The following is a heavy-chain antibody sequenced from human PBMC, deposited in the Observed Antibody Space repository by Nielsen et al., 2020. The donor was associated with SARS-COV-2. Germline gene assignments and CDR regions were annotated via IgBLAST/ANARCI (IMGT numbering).Heavy chain of an antibody. CDR3: ARVQETIFGVAPALDYYYYYMDV. J-gene: IGHJ6*03. Sequence: WSRQAPGQGLGWMGGIIPIFGTANYAQKFQGRVTITADESTSTAYMELSSLRSEDTAVYYCARVQETIFGVAPALDYYYYYMDVWGKGTTVTVSS. CDR2: IIPIFGTA. D-gene: IGHD3-3*01. V-gene: IGHV1-69*01.